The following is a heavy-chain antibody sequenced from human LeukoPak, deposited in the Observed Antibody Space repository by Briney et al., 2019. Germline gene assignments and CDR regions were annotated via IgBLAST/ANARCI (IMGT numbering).Heavy chain of an antibody. CDR1: GGTFSSYA. V-gene: IGHV1-46*01. CDR3: ARDRGTYYDILTGYNYYYGMDV. CDR2: INPSGGST. Sequence: ASVKVSCKASGGTFSSYAISWVRQAPGQGLEWMGIINPSGGSTSYAQKFQGRVTMTRDTSTSTVYMELSSLRSEDTAVYYCARDRGTYYDILTGYNYYYGMDVWGQGTTVPVSS. D-gene: IGHD3-9*01. J-gene: IGHJ6*02.